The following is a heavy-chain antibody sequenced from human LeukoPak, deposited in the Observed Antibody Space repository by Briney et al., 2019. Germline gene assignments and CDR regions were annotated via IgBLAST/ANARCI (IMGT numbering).Heavy chain of an antibody. V-gene: IGHV4-4*02. Sequence: SETLSLTCAVSGGSISSSNWWSWVRRPPGKGLEWIGEIYHSGSFNYNPSLQSRVTISLDKSQNQFSLGLTSVTAADTAVYYCARDLSVVEPATIFDYWGQGTLVTVSS. D-gene: IGHD2-2*01. CDR3: ARDLSVVEPATIFDY. CDR2: IYHSGSF. J-gene: IGHJ4*02. CDR1: GGSISSSNW.